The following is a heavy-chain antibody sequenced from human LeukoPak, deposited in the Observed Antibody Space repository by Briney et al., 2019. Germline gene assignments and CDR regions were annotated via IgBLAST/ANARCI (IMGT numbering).Heavy chain of an antibody. Sequence: GGSLRLSCAVSGFSVTNNYMSWVRQAPGKGLEWVSVFYVGGATYYADSVKGRFTISRDNSKNTLYLQMNSLRAEDTAVYYCAKEIVVVVAATPDAFDIWGQGTMVTVSS. CDR3: AKEIVVVVAATPDAFDI. CDR2: FYVGGAT. CDR1: GFSVTNNY. J-gene: IGHJ3*02. D-gene: IGHD2-15*01. V-gene: IGHV3-53*01.